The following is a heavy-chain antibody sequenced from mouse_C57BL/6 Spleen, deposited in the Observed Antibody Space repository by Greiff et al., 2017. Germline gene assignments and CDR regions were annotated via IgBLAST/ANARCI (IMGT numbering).Heavy chain of an antibody. CDR2: IDPSASYT. V-gene: IGHV1-50*01. Sequence: QVQLQQPGAELVKPGASVKLSCKASGYTFTSYWMQWVKQRPGQGLEWIGEIDPSASYTNYNQKFKGKATLTVGTSSSTAYMQLSSLTSEDSAVYYCAKGLTTVVAFDYWGQGTTLTVSS. CDR3: AKGLTTVVAFDY. J-gene: IGHJ2*01. D-gene: IGHD1-1*01. CDR1: GYTFTSYW.